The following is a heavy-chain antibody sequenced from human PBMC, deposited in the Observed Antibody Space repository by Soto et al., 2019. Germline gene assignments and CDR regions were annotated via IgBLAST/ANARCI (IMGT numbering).Heavy chain of an antibody. V-gene: IGHV1-46*03. D-gene: IGHD6-13*01. CDR2: INPSGGST. CDR3: ARWPPSGYSSSWFDY. CDR1: GYTFTRYY. J-gene: IGHJ4*02. Sequence: ASVKVSCKASGYTFTRYYMHWVRQAPVQGLEWMGIINPSGGSTSYAQKFQGRVTMTRDTSTSTVYMELSSLRSEDTAVYYCARWPPSGYSSSWFDYWGQGTLVTVSS.